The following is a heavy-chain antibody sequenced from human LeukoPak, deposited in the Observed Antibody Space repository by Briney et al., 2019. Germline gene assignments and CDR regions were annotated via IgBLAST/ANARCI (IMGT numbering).Heavy chain of an antibody. V-gene: IGHV1-18*01. J-gene: IGHJ3*02. Sequence: ASVKVSCKASGYTFTSYGISWVRQAPGQGLEWMGWISAYNGNTHYAQKLQGRVTMTTDTSTSTAYMELRSLRSDDTAVYYCASGIAAAGRDAFDIWGQGTMVTVSS. CDR2: ISAYNGNT. D-gene: IGHD6-13*01. CDR1: GYTFTSYG. CDR3: ASGIAAAGRDAFDI.